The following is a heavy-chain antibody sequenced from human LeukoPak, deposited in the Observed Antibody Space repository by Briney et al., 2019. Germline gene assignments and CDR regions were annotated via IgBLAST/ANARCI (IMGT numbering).Heavy chain of an antibody. V-gene: IGHV4-59*01. CDR3: ARVRPSGSYFDFDY. Sequence: PSETLSLTCTVSGASISSYYWSWIRQPPGKGLERIGYIYYSGSTNYNPSLKSRVTISVDTSKNQFSLKLSSVTAADTAVYYCARVRPSGSYFDFDYWGQGTLVTVAS. CDR2: IYYSGST. CDR1: GASISSYY. J-gene: IGHJ4*02. D-gene: IGHD1-26*01.